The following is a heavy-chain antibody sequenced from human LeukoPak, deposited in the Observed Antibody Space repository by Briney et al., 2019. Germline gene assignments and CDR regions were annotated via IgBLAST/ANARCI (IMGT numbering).Heavy chain of an antibody. V-gene: IGHV1-8*01. CDR3: ARVYGSVDY. CDR2: MNPNSGNT. Sequence: GASVKVSCKASGYTFTSYDINWVRQATGQGLEWMGWMNPNSGNTGYAQKFQGRVTMTRDTSISTAYMELTNLRSDDTAVYYCARVYGSVDYWGQGTPVTVSS. CDR1: GYTFTSYD. J-gene: IGHJ4*02. D-gene: IGHD3-10*01.